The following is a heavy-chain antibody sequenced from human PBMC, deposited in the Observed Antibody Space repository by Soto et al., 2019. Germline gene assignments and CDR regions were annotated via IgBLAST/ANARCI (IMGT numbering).Heavy chain of an antibody. CDR1: GGTFSSYA. Sequence: RASVKVSCKASGGTFSSYAISWVRQAPGQGLEWMGGIIPIFGTANYAQKFQGRVTITADESTSTAYMELSSLRSEDTAVYYCARVTSVAAAGTGFDYWGQGTLVTVSS. CDR2: IIPIFGTA. J-gene: IGHJ4*02. CDR3: ARVTSVAAAGTGFDY. D-gene: IGHD6-13*01. V-gene: IGHV1-69*13.